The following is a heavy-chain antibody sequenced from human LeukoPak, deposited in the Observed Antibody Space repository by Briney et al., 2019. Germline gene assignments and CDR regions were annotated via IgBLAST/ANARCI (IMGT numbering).Heavy chain of an antibody. V-gene: IGHV1-8*01. CDR1: GYTFTTHD. CDR3: VRTPPNWGFDY. J-gene: IGHJ4*02. D-gene: IGHD7-27*01. CDR2: ISPNSGDT. Sequence: ASVKVSCKASGYTFTTHDINWVRQATGQGLEWLGWISPNSGDTGYAQKFQGRVTMTSDSSISTAYMELSSLRSEDTAIYYCVRTPPNWGFDYWGQGTLVTVSS.